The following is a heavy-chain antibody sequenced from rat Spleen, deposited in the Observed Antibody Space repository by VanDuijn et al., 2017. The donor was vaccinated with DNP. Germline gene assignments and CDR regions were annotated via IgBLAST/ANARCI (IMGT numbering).Heavy chain of an antibody. CDR3: AKEALRAPFDY. J-gene: IGHJ2*01. Sequence: EVQLVESGGGLVQPGRSLQLSCAASGFTFSDYYMAWVRQAPTKGLEWVASITYDGGSTYYRDSVKGRFTISRDNAKSTLYLQMESLRSEDTATYYCAKEALRAPFDYWGQGVMVTVSS. CDR1: GFTFSDYY. V-gene: IGHV5-20*01. CDR2: ITYDGGST. D-gene: IGHD3-1*01.